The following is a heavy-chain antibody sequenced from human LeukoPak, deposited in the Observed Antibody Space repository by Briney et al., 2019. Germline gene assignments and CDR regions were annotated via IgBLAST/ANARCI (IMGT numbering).Heavy chain of an antibody. CDR2: ISGSGGST. J-gene: IGHJ4*02. CDR1: GFTFSSYA. CDR3: AKDGGMIVVVIDLYFDY. Sequence: GRSLRLSCAASGFTFSSYAMSWVRQAPGKGLEWVSAISGSGGSTYYADSVKGRFTISRDNSKNTLYLQMNSLRAEDTAVYYCAKDGGMIVVVIDLYFDYWGQGTLVTVSS. D-gene: IGHD3-22*01. V-gene: IGHV3-23*01.